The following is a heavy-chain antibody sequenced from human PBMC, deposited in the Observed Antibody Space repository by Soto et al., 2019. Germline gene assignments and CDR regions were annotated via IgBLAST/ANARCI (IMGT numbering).Heavy chain of an antibody. CDR2: MDPKTGNT. V-gene: IGHV1-8*01. Sequence: AASVEVSWEACGYAFANFAVNWVRQAPGKGLEWMGRMDPKTGNTVCAQKFQGRVTMAGNASITTPYMELSSLRSEDTAVYYCGRGSDTGRVYTHFMNFLGQGSPVTGS. J-gene: IGHJ4*02. CDR3: GRGSDTGRVYTHFMNF. CDR1: GYAFANFA. D-gene: IGHD1-26*01.